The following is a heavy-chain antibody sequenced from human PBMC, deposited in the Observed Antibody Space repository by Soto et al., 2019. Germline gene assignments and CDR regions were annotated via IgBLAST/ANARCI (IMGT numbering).Heavy chain of an antibody. D-gene: IGHD2-15*01. J-gene: IGHJ4*02. Sequence: PXESLKISCKGSGYSFTSYWIGWVRQMPGKGLEWMGIIYPGDSDTRYSPSFQGQVTISADKSISTAYLQWSSLKASDTAMYYCARGYCSGGSCWYYFDYWGQGTLVTVSS. CDR1: GYSFTSYW. CDR2: IYPGDSDT. V-gene: IGHV5-51*01. CDR3: ARGYCSGGSCWYYFDY.